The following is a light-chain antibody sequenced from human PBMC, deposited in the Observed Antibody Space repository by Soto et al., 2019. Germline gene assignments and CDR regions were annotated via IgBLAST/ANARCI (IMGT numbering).Light chain of an antibody. CDR2: DGS. V-gene: IGKV3-20*01. Sequence: PGESATLSCRTSQSVRSAALAWFQQKPGQAPRLLIYDGSSRPIGIPDKFSGSGSGTDFTLTINRLEPEDFAVYYCQQSSGSIGTFGPGTKVEIK. CDR3: QQSSGSIGT. CDR1: QSVRSAA. J-gene: IGKJ1*01.